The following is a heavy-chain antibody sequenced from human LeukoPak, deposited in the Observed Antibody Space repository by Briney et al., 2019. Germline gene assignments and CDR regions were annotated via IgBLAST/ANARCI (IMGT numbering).Heavy chain of an antibody. CDR3: ARVAARPRAVDY. J-gene: IGHJ4*02. CDR2: ISSSSSTI. V-gene: IGHV3-48*01. Sequence: GGSLRLSCAASRFTFSRYSMNWLRQAPGKGLESVSYISSSSSTIYYADSVKGRFTISRDNAKNSLYLQMNSLRAEDAAVYYCARVAARPRAVDYWGQGTLVTVSS. CDR1: RFTFSRYS. D-gene: IGHD6-6*01.